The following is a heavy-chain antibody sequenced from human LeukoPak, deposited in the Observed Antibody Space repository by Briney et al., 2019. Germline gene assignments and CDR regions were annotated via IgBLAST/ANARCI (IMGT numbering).Heavy chain of an antibody. Sequence: SQTLSLTCTVSGVSIRSGGYYWSWIRQHPGKGLEWIGYIYYSGSTYYNPSLKSRVTISVDTSKNQFSLKLSSVTAADTAVYYCARAPYDFWSGYSQLYFDYWGQGTLVTVSS. J-gene: IGHJ4*02. D-gene: IGHD3-3*01. CDR1: GVSIRSGGYY. CDR3: ARAPYDFWSGYSQLYFDY. V-gene: IGHV4-31*03. CDR2: IYYSGST.